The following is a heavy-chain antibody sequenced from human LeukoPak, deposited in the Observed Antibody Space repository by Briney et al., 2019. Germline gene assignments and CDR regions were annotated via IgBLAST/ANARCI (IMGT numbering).Heavy chain of an antibody. J-gene: IGHJ6*03. CDR3: ARTSGYGYYYYYMDV. CDR2: INPNNGGT. V-gene: IGHV1-2*06. D-gene: IGHD5-12*01. CDR1: GYTFTGYF. Sequence: ASVKVSCKASGYTFTGYFMNWVRQAPGQGLEWMGRINPNNGGTNYAQNFQVRVTMTRDTSISTVYMELSSLRSEDTAVYYCARTSGYGYYYYYMDVWGKGTTVTVSS.